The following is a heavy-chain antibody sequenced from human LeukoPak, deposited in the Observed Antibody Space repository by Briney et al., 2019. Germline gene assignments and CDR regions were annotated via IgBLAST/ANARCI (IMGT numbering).Heavy chain of an antibody. CDR1: GYTFTSYG. V-gene: IGHV1-18*01. CDR2: ISAYNGNT. D-gene: IGHD2-2*01. J-gene: IGHJ6*03. Sequence: ASVKVSCKASGYTFTSYGISWVRQAPGQGLEWMGWISAYNGNTNYAQKLQGRVTMTTDTSTSTAYMELRSLTSDDTAVYYCAREYQLLYYYYDYYMDVWGKGTTVTVSS. CDR3: AREYQLLYYYYDYYMDV.